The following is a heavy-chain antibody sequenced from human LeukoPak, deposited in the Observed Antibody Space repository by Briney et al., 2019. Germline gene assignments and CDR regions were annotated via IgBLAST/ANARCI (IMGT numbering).Heavy chain of an antibody. V-gene: IGHV3-23*01. CDR1: GFTFSSYA. D-gene: IGHD3-22*01. J-gene: IGHJ4*02. CDR2: ISGSGGST. Sequence: PGGSLRLSCAASGFTFSSYAMSWVRQAPGKGLEWVSAISGSGGSTYYAASVKGRFTISRDNSKNTLYLQMNSLRAEDTAVYYCAKYGAYYDSSGYSDPFDYWGQGTLVTVSS. CDR3: AKYGAYYDSSGYSDPFDY.